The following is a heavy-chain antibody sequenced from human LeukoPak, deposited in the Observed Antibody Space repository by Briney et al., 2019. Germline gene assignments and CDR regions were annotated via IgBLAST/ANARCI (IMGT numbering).Heavy chain of an antibody. Sequence: GGSLRLSCAASGFTFSISAMTWVRQAPAKGLEWVALINYSGSNAYYADSVRGRFTISRDSSKSMLYLQMDSLRAEDTAIYYCARDIELSTWGQGTMVSV. CDR2: INYSGSNA. J-gene: IGHJ3*01. D-gene: IGHD1-7*01. CDR3: ARDIELST. V-gene: IGHV3-23*01. CDR1: GFTFSISA.